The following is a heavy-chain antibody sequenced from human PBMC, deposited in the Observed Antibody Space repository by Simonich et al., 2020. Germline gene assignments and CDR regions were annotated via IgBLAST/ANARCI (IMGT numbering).Heavy chain of an antibody. CDR3: ARWAYSSSYFDY. CDR1: GGSISSSSYY. D-gene: IGHD6-6*01. CDR2: IYYSGST. V-gene: IGHV4-39*01. Sequence: QLQLQESGPGLVKPSETLSLTCTVSGGSISSSSYYWGWIRQPPGKGLEWIGSIYYSGSTHSNPSLKSRVTISVDTSKNQFSLKLSSVTAADTAVYYCARWAYSSSYFDYWGQGTLVTVSS. J-gene: IGHJ4*02.